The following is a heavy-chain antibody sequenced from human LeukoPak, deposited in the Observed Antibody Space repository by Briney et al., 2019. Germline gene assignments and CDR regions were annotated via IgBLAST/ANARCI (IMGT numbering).Heavy chain of an antibody. J-gene: IGHJ4*02. V-gene: IGHV3-23*01. CDR1: GLTFNNYG. Sequence: GGSLRLSCAASGLTFNNYGMSWVRQAPGKGLGWVSVISASDYTYYSDSVKGRFTISRDNSKNTLYLQMNSLRAEDTAVYYCANRGYPYYFDNWGRGTLVTVSS. CDR3: ANRGYPYYFDN. CDR2: ISASDYT. D-gene: IGHD5-12*01.